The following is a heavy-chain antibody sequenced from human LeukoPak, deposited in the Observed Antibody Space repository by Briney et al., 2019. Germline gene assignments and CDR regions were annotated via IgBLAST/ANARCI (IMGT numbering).Heavy chain of an antibody. CDR1: GFTFSSYS. J-gene: IGHJ4*02. D-gene: IGHD5-12*01. V-gene: IGHV3-21*01. CDR2: ISGSSTYI. CDR3: ARDLGGYDSGVY. Sequence: GGSLRLSCAASGFTFSSYSMNWVRQAPGKGLEWVSSISGSSTYIYYADSVKGRFTISRDNAKNSLYLQMNSLRDEDTAVYYCARDLGGYDSGVYWGQGTLVTVSS.